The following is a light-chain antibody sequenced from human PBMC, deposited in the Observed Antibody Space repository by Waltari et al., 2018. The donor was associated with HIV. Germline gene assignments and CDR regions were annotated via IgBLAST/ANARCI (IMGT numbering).Light chain of an antibody. CDR1: SSNIGSHT. Sequence: QSVLTQPPSASGTPGQGVTISCSGSSSNIGSHTVNWYQQLPGTAPKLLIYNKNQRPSGVPDRFAGSESGTSVSLAISGLQSEDEANYYCAAWDDSLNGVVFGGGTKLTVL. J-gene: IGLJ2*01. CDR2: NKN. V-gene: IGLV1-44*01. CDR3: AAWDDSLNGVV.